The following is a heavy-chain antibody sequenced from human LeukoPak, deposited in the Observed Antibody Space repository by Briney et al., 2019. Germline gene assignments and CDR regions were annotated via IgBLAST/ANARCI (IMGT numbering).Heavy chain of an antibody. J-gene: IGHJ2*01. CDR2: IYYSGST. CDR3: ARQRAWTNNWYFDL. CDR1: GGSVSSTTYF. Sequence: SSETLSLTCTVSGGSVSSTTYFWSWIRQPPGKGLEWIGTIYYSGSTYYNPSLKSRVTISVDTSKNQFSLNLSSVTAADTAVYYCARQRAWTNNWYFDLWGRGTLVTVSS. D-gene: IGHD3/OR15-3a*01. V-gene: IGHV4-39*01.